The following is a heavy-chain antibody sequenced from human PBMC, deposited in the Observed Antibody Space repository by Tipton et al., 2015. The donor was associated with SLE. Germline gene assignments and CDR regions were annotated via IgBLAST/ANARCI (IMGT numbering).Heavy chain of an antibody. CDR3: ARDNDFWSGFVY. Sequence: QVQLVQSGAEVKKPGASVKVSCKASGYTFTSYGFSWVRQAPGQGLEWMGWINPNTGGTNYAQKFQGRVTMTRDTSITTAYMELTRLKSDDTAVYYCARDNDFWSGFVYWGQGTLVTVSS. V-gene: IGHV1-2*02. D-gene: IGHD3-3*01. CDR2: INPNTGGT. CDR1: GYTFTSYG. J-gene: IGHJ4*02.